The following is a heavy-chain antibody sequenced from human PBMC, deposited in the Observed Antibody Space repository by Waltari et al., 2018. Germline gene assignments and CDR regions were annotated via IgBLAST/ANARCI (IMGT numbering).Heavy chain of an antibody. CDR3: ARGGWGFYLDL. J-gene: IGHJ5*02. CDR2: VSSNGAYI. Sequence: EVQLMESGGGLVKPGGSLRLSCAASGFTFRTYTMNWVRQAPGKGLEWVSSVSSNGAYIHYGDSVKGRFTISRDNAKTSLYLQMNGLRDEDTAVYYCARGGWGFYLDLWGQGALVTVSS. V-gene: IGHV3-21*01. CDR1: GFTFRTYT. D-gene: IGHD7-27*01.